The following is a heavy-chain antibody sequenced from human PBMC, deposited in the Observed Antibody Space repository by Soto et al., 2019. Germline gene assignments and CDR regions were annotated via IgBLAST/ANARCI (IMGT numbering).Heavy chain of an antibody. Sequence: QVQLVQSGAEVKKPGSSVKVSCKASGGTFSSYAISWVRQAPGQGLEWMGGIIPIFGTANYAQKFQGRVTITADESTTTAYMELSSLRSEDTAVYYCARDQSLGYSYCYCRVCWFDPWGQGTLVTVSS. CDR1: GGTFSSYA. J-gene: IGHJ5*02. CDR2: IIPIFGTA. CDR3: ARDQSLGYSYCYCRVCWFDP. D-gene: IGHD5-18*01. V-gene: IGHV1-69*01.